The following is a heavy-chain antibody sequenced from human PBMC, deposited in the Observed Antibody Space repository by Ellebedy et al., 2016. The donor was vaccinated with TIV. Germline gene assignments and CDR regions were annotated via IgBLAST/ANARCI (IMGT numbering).Heavy chain of an antibody. CDR2: IWYDGSNK. V-gene: IGHV3-33*08. Sequence: GESLKISCAASGFTFSSYGMHWVRQAPGKGLEWVAVIWYDGSNKYYADSVKGRFTISRDNSKNTLYLQMNSLRAEDTAVYYCARRVAGKASFDYWGQGTLVTVSS. D-gene: IGHD6-19*01. J-gene: IGHJ4*02. CDR3: ARRVAGKASFDY. CDR1: GFTFSSYG.